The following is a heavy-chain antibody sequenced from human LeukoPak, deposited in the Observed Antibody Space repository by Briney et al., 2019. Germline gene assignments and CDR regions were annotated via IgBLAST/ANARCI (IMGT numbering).Heavy chain of an antibody. CDR1: GGTFSSYA. Sequence: SVKVSCKASGGTFSSYAISWVRQAPGQGLERMGGIIPIFGTANYAQKFEGRVTITTDESTSTAYMEMSSLRSEDTAVYYCARDYDFCSGYSWFDPWGQGTLVTVSS. D-gene: IGHD3-3*01. CDR2: IIPIFGTA. J-gene: IGHJ5*02. V-gene: IGHV1-69*05. CDR3: ARDYDFCSGYSWFDP.